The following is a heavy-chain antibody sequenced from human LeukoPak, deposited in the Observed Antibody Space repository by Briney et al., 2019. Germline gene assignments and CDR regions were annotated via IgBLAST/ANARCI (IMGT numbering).Heavy chain of an antibody. Sequence: ASVKVSCKASGGTFSSYAISWVRQAPGQGLEWMGGIIPIFGTANYAQKFQGRVTITADESTSTAYMELSSLRSEDTAVYYCARTYRGSSWTEYYYYYYMDVWGKGTTVTVSS. CDR3: ARTYRGSSWTEYYYYYYMDV. D-gene: IGHD6-13*01. CDR1: GGTFSSYA. V-gene: IGHV1-69*13. J-gene: IGHJ6*03. CDR2: IIPIFGTA.